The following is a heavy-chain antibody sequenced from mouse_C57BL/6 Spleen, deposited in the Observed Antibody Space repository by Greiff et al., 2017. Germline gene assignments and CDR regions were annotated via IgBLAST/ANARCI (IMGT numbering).Heavy chain of an antibody. Sequence: QVQLKESGPGLVAPSQCLSITCTVSGFSLTSYGVSWVRQPPGKGLEWLGVIWGDGSTNYHSALISRLSISTDNSNSQVFLNMSSLQTDDTAAYYCAKPEYYGSSYGVFYGYFDVWGTGTTVTVSS. CDR1: GFSLTSYG. J-gene: IGHJ1*03. D-gene: IGHD1-1*01. CDR2: IWGDGST. CDR3: AKPEYYGSSYGVFYGYFDV. V-gene: IGHV2-3*01.